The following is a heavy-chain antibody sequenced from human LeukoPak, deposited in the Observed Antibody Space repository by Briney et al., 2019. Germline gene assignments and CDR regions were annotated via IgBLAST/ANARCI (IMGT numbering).Heavy chain of an antibody. Sequence: RGESLKISCKGSGYSFTSYWSGWVRQIPGKGLEWMGIIYPGDSDTRYSPSFQGQVTISADKSISTAYLQWSSLKASDTAMYYCARPIANYDSSGYFFDYWGQGTLVAVSS. CDR2: IYPGDSDT. V-gene: IGHV5-51*01. D-gene: IGHD3-22*01. CDR3: ARPIANYDSSGYFFDY. J-gene: IGHJ4*02. CDR1: GYSFTSYW.